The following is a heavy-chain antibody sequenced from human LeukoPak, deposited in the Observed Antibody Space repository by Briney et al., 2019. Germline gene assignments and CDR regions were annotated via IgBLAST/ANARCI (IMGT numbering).Heavy chain of an antibody. J-gene: IGHJ4*02. D-gene: IGHD2/OR15-2a*01. CDR3: ARDWFHAIDY. CDR2: IRSDGSDS. Sequence: GGSLRLSCAASGFTFSDTWMHWVRQAPGEGLVWVSRIRSDGSDSRYAESVKGRFTISRDNAKNTLYLQMNSLRAEDTAVYYCARDWFHAIDYWGQGTLVTVSS. V-gene: IGHV3-74*01. CDR1: GFTFSDTW.